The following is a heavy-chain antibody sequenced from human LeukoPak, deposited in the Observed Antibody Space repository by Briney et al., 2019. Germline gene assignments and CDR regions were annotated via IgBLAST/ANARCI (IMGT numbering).Heavy chain of an antibody. CDR1: GGSISSVGYY. CDR2: TSNSGST. Sequence: SETLSLTSTVSGGSISSVGYYWSWIRQHPEKSLECIGYTSNSGSTYYNPCLKSRVTISVDTSKNQFSLELSSVTAADTAVYYCARGSYGDYEYFQHWGQGTLVTVSS. D-gene: IGHD4-17*01. V-gene: IGHV4-31*03. J-gene: IGHJ1*01. CDR3: ARGSYGDYEYFQH.